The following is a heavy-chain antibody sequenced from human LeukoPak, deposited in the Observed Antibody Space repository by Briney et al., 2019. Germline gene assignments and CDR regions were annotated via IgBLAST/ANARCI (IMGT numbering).Heavy chain of an antibody. CDR2: VYTSGST. J-gene: IGHJ4*02. CDR1: GGSISGGY. Sequence: SETLSLTCTVSGGSISGGYWSWIRQPPGRGLEWIGYVYTSGSTNYNPSLKRRATTSVHTSKSQFALKLSSVTAADTAVYYCAKSYFDYSTYYSYYFNLWGQGALVTVSS. V-gene: IGHV4-4*09. CDR3: AKSYFDYSTYYSYYFNL. D-gene: IGHD4-11*01.